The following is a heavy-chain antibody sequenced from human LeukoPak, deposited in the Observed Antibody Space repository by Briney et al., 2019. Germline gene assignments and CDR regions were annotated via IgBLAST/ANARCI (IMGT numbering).Heavy chain of an antibody. D-gene: IGHD5-18*01. CDR3: ARVLDGWAYSYGLGAFDI. CDR2: ISSSGSTI. CDR1: GFTFSSYE. V-gene: IGHV3-48*03. J-gene: IGHJ3*02. Sequence: GGSLRLSCAASGFTFSSYEMNWVRQAPGKGLEWVSYISSSGSTIYYADSVKGRFTISRDNSKNTLYLQMNSLRAEDTAVYYCARVLDGWAYSYGLGAFDIWGQGTMVTVSS.